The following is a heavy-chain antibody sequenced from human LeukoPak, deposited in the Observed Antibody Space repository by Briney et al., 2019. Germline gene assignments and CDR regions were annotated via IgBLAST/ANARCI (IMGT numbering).Heavy chain of an antibody. CDR3: AKVRLAVYDYVWGSYRFDAFDI. D-gene: IGHD3-16*02. CDR1: GFTFSSYA. V-gene: IGHV3-23*01. CDR2: ISGSGGST. Sequence: PGGSLRLSCAASGFTFSSYAMSWVRQAPGNGLEWVSAISGSGGSTYYADSVKGRFTISRDNSKNTLYLQMNSLRAEDTAVYYCAKVRLAVYDYVWGSYRFDAFDIWGQGTMVTVSS. J-gene: IGHJ3*02.